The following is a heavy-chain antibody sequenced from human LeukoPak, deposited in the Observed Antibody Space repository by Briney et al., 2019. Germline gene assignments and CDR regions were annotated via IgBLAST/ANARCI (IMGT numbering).Heavy chain of an antibody. CDR3: ARLTSSWYQDWYFDL. V-gene: IGHV4-39*07. J-gene: IGHJ2*01. CDR1: GGSISSSSYY. D-gene: IGHD6-13*01. CDR2: IYYSGST. Sequence: SETLSLTCTVSGGSISSSSYYWGWIRQPPGKGLEWIGSIYYSGSTYYNPSLKSRVTISVDTSKNQFSLKLTSVTAADTAVYYCARLTSSWYQDWYFDLWGRGTLVTVSS.